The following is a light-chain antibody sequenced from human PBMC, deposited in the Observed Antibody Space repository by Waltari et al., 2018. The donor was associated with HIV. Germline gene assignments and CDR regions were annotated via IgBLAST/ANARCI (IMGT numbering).Light chain of an antibody. J-gene: IGLJ3*02. CDR1: NSNVGISY. CDR2: GSN. Sequence: QSVLTQPPSASGTPGQRVTISCSGSNSNVGISYVYWYQQRPGTTPKLVLYGSNQRPSGVPDRFSGSKSCTSVSLVISGIRSEDEADYYCAAWDYSLSGWVFGGGTKLTVL. CDR3: AAWDYSLSGWV. V-gene: IGLV1-47*01.